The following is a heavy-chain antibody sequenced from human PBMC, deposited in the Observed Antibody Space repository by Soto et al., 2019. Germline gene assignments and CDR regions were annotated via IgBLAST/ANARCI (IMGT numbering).Heavy chain of an antibody. D-gene: IGHD1-20*01. V-gene: IGHV3-23*01. CDR1: GFTFNKYA. Sequence: EVQLLESGGGLVQPGGSLRLSCAASGFTFNKYAMNWVRQAPGKGLEWVSVVSGGGGSTYYGDSVKGRFTISRDNSKNTMYLQMNSLRAEDTAIYYCAQGITGSPPLRGCHYWGQGTVVTVSS. CDR3: AQGITGSPPLRGCHY. J-gene: IGHJ4*02. CDR2: VSGGGGST.